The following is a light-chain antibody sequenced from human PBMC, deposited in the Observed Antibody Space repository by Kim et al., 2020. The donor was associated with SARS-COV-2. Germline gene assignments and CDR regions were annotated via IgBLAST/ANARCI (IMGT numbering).Light chain of an antibody. V-gene: IGKV3-11*01. J-gene: IGKJ2*03. CDR1: QSVSIY. Sequence: EIVLTQSPATLSFSPGETATLSCRASQSVSIYLVWYQQKPGQAPRLLIYDASSRATGIPARFSGSGSGTDFTLTISSREPEDFAVYYCQNRNIWYSFGEGTKLEI. CDR3: QNRNIWYS. CDR2: DAS.